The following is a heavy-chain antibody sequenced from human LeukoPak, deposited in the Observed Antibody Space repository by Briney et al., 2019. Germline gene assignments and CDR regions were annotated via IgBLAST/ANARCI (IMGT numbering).Heavy chain of an antibody. Sequence: PGRSLRLSCAASGFTFSSYAMHWVRQAPGKGLEWVAVISYDGSNKYYADSVKGRFTISRDNSKNTLYLQMNSLRAEDTAVYYCARDGSSGGYVHMGIDYWGQGTLVTVSS. CDR1: GFTFSSYA. D-gene: IGHD2-15*01. CDR2: ISYDGSNK. J-gene: IGHJ4*02. CDR3: ARDGSSGGYVHMGIDY. V-gene: IGHV3-30*01.